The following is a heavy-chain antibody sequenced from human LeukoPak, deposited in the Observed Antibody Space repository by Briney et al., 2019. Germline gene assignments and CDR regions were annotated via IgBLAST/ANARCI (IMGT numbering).Heavy chain of an antibody. CDR2: ISGSGGST. V-gene: IGHV3-23*01. D-gene: IGHD3-22*01. J-gene: IGHJ4*02. CDR3: ARGNSGYYLADY. Sequence: PGGSLRLSCAASGFTFSSYAMSWVRQAPGKGLEWVSAISGSGGSTYYADSVKGRFTISRDNSKNTLYLQMNSLRAEDTAVYYCARGNSGYYLADYWGQGTLVTVSS. CDR1: GFTFSSYA.